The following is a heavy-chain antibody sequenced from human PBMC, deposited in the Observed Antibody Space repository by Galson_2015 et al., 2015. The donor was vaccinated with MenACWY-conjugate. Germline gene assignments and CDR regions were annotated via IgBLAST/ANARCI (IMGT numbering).Heavy chain of an antibody. CDR1: GFTFSSYW. CDR3: ARDIAAVAGNVFDY. V-gene: IGHV3-74*01. D-gene: IGHD6-19*01. CDR2: INSDGSST. J-gene: IGHJ4*02. Sequence: SLRLSCAASGFTFSSYWVHWVRQAPGKGQGWVSRINSDGSSTSYADSVKGRFTIYRDNAKNTLYLQMNSLRAEETAVYYCARDIAAVAGNVFDYWGQGTLVTVSS.